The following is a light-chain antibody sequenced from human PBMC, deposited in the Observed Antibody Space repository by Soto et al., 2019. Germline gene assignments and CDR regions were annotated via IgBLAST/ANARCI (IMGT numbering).Light chain of an antibody. CDR3: QQYGSSPRVYT. J-gene: IGKJ2*01. CDR1: QSVSSSY. CDR2: GAS. V-gene: IGKV3-20*01. Sequence: EIVLTQSPGTLSLSPGERATLSCRASQSVSSSYLAWYQQKPGQAPRLLIYGASSRATGIPDRFSGSGSGTDFTLTISRLDPEDFAVYYCQQYGSSPRVYTFGQGTKLEIK.